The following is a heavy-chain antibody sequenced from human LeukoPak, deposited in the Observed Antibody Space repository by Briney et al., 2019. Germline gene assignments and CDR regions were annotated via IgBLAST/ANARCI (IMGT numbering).Heavy chain of an antibody. V-gene: IGHV3-48*04. J-gene: IGHJ5*02. Sequence: GGSLRLSCAASGFTFSSYSMNWVRQAPGKGLEWVSYISSGSSTIYYADSVKGRFTISRDNAKNSLYLQMNSLRAEDTAVYYCARDRGSSFRWFDPWGQGTLVTVSS. CDR1: GFTFSSYS. CDR3: ARDRGSSFRWFDP. CDR2: ISSGSSTI. D-gene: IGHD2/OR15-2a*01.